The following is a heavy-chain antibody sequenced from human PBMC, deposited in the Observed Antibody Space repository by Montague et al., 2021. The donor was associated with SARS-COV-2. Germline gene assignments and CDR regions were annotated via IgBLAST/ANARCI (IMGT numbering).Heavy chain of an antibody. V-gene: IGHV4-39*01. CDR2: MYYSGST. CDR1: GGSISSSTYY. Sequence: SETLSLTCTVSGGSISSSTYYWGWIRQPPGKGLGWIGSMYYSGSTYYNPSLKSRVTISVDTSKKQFSLKLSSVTAADTAVYYCARQPRNYYDSGSYWAIGDYWGQGTLVTVSS. D-gene: IGHD3-10*01. CDR3: ARQPRNYYDSGSYWAIGDY. J-gene: IGHJ4*02.